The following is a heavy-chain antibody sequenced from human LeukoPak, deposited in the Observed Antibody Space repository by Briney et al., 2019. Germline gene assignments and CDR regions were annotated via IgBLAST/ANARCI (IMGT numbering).Heavy chain of an antibody. CDR2: IWYDGSNK. V-gene: IGHV3-33*01. D-gene: IGHD3-3*01. CDR3: ARDRVYYDFWTGYYMDV. Sequence: PGGSLRLSCAASGFTFSSYGMHWVRQAPGKGLEWVAVIWYDGSNKYYADSVKGRFTISRDNSKNTLYLQMNSLRAEDTAVYYCARDRVYYDFWTGYYMDVWGKGTTVTVSS. J-gene: IGHJ6*03. CDR1: GFTFSSYG.